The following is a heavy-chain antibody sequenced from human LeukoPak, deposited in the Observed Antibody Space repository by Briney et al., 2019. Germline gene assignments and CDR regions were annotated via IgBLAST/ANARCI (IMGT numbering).Heavy chain of an antibody. J-gene: IGHJ4*02. CDR1: VGSFSGYY. CDR2: ILYSGAT. CDR3: ARGRLAGYYFDY. Sequence: PSESLSLTRVVYVGSFSGYYWTWVREPPRKGREWSGAILYSGATSYKPSLTSRVTLSGDTSKNQVSLNLRSVTAADTAVYYCARGRLAGYYFDYWGKGALATVSS. V-gene: IGHV4-34*01. D-gene: IGHD6-19*01.